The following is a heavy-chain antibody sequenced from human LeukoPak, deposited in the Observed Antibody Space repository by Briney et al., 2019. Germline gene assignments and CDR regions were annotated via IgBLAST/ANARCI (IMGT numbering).Heavy chain of an antibody. CDR1: VDTFSIYA. V-gene: IGHV1-69*05. CDR2: FIAIFGAA. J-gene: IGHJ5*02. CDR3: ARCPTDYDFWSGYSNWFDP. Sequence: AVKVSCKASVDTFSIYATSWVRHAPRPRLEWRGGFIAIFGAANYAQKCQGRVTITTDESTIPAYMELSSLRSEDTAVYYCARCPTDYDFWSGYSNWFDPWGQGTLVTVSS. D-gene: IGHD3-3*01.